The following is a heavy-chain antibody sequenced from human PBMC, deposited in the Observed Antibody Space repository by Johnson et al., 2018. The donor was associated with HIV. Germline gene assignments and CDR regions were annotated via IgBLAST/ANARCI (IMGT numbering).Heavy chain of an antibody. D-gene: IGHD6-19*01. Sequence: QVQLVESGGSLVKPGGSMRLSCAASGFTFTDYYMTWIRQAPGKGLEWVSYISRSGTTIYYADSVQGRFTVSRDNAKNSLYLQMNSLRADDTAVYYRARVRRSGWFDNDAFDFWGQGTMVTVSS. J-gene: IGHJ3*01. CDR1: GFTFTDYY. CDR2: ISRSGTTI. CDR3: ARVRRSGWFDNDAFDF. V-gene: IGHV3-11*04.